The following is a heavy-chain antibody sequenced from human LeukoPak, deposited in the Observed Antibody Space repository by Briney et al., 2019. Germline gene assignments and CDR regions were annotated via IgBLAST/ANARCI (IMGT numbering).Heavy chain of an antibody. CDR2: FDPEDGET. D-gene: IGHD3-10*01. CDR3: ATAIYYGSGSHLYDY. Sequence: ASVKVSCKVSGYTLTELSMHWVRQAPGKGLEWMGGFDPEDGETIYAQKFQSRVTMTEDTSTDTAYMELSSLRSEDTAVYYCATAIYYGSGSHLYDYWGQGTLVTVSS. J-gene: IGHJ4*02. CDR1: GYTLTELS. V-gene: IGHV1-24*01.